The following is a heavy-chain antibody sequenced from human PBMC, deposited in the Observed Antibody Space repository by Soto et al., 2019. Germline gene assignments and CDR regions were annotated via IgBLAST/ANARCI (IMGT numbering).Heavy chain of an antibody. CDR2: INHGGST. J-gene: IGHJ5*02. D-gene: IGHD5-12*01. V-gene: IGHV4-34*01. Sequence: QLHLQQWGAGLLKPSETLSLTCAVYGESFIGYYWTWIRQSPGKGLEWIGEINHGGSTNYNPSLKRRVTISIDTSKNQFSLKLTSVTAAETSVYYCARTDIVTTNWFDPWGQGALVTVSS. CDR3: ARTDIVTTNWFDP. CDR1: GESFIGYY.